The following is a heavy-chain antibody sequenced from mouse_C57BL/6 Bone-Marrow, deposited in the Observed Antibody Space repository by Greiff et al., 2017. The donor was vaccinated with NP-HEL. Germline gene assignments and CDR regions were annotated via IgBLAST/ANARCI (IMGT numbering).Heavy chain of an antibody. V-gene: IGHV1-15*01. Sequence: VQVVESGAELVRPGASVTLSCKASGYTFTDYEMHWVKQTPVHGLEWIGAIDPETGGTAYNQKFKGKAILTADKSSSTAYMELRSLTSEDSAVFYCTPTVVAPFDYWGQGTTLTVSS. J-gene: IGHJ2*01. CDR3: TPTVVAPFDY. CDR2: IDPETGGT. CDR1: GYTFTDYE. D-gene: IGHD1-1*01.